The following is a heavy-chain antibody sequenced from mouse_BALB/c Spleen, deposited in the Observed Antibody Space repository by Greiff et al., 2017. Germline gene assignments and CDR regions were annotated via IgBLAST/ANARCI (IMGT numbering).Heavy chain of an antibody. CDR1: GFTFSSYG. CDR3: ARDLTAFDY. V-gene: IGHV5-6-3*01. D-gene: IGHD2-13*01. J-gene: IGHJ2*01. CDR2: INSNGGST. Sequence: EVHLVESGGGLVQPGGSLKLSCAASGFTFSSYGMSWVRQTPDKRLELVATINSNGGSTYYPDSVKGRFTISRDNAKNTLYLQMSSLKSEDTAMYYCARDLTAFDYWGQGTTLTVSS.